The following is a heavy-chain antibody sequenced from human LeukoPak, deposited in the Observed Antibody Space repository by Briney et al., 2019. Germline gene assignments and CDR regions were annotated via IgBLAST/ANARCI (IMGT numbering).Heavy chain of an antibody. CDR1: GGSISSGGYY. J-gene: IGHJ4*02. V-gene: IGHV4-31*03. Sequence: SQTLSLTCTVSGGSISSGGYYWSWIRQHPGKGLEWIGYIYYSGSTYYNPSLKSRVTISVDTSKNQFSLKLSSVTAADTAVYYCARAQRSLTTVTEFDYWGQGTLVTVSS. D-gene: IGHD4-11*01. CDR2: IYYSGST. CDR3: ARAQRSLTTVTEFDY.